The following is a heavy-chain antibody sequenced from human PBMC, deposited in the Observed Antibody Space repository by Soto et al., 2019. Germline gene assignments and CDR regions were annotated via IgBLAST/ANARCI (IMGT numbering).Heavy chain of an antibody. V-gene: IGHV1-18*01. Sequence: ASVKVSCKXSGYTFTSYGISWVRQAPGQGLEWMGWISAYNGNTNYAQKLQGRVTMTTDTSTSTAYMELRSLRSDDTAVYYCARDTYYDYVWGSYRPYYFDYWGQGTLVTVSS. D-gene: IGHD3-16*02. J-gene: IGHJ4*02. CDR3: ARDTYYDYVWGSYRPYYFDY. CDR1: GYTFTSYG. CDR2: ISAYNGNT.